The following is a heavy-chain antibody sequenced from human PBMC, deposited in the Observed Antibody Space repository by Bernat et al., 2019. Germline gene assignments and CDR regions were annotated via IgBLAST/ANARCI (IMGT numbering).Heavy chain of an antibody. Sequence: QVQLVESGGGVVQPGRSLRLSCAASGFTFSSYDMHWVRQAPGKGLEWVAVISYDGSNKYYADSVKGRFTISRDNSKNTLYLQMNSLRAEDTAVYYCARQRNYYDSSGHFDYWGQGTLVTVSS. J-gene: IGHJ4*02. CDR2: ISYDGSNK. V-gene: IGHV3-30-3*01. D-gene: IGHD3-22*01. CDR3: ARQRNYYDSSGHFDY. CDR1: GFTFSSYD.